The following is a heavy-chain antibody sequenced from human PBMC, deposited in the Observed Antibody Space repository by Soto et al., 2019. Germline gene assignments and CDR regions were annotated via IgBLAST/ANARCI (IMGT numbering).Heavy chain of an antibody. CDR2: IIPIFGTA. Sequence: QVQLVQSGAEVKKPGSSVTVSCKASGGTFSSYTNSWVRQAPGQGLEWMGGIIPIFGTANYAQKFQCRVTITADESTSAEYMELSSLRSEDTAVYYCARGNQRWLQLWYFDLWGRGTLVTVSS. J-gene: IGHJ2*01. CDR1: GGTFSSYT. CDR3: ARGNQRWLQLWYFDL. D-gene: IGHD5-12*01. V-gene: IGHV1-69*12.